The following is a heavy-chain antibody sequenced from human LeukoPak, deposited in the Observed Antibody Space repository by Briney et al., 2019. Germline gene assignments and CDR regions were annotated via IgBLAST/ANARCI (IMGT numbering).Heavy chain of an antibody. CDR1: GFTFSDYY. J-gene: IGHJ5*02. V-gene: IGHV3-11*01. CDR3: ARVNVVVVAATRWFDP. D-gene: IGHD2-15*01. Sequence: PGGSLRLSCAASGFTFSDYYMSWIRQAPGKGLEWVSYISSSGSTIYYAGSVKGRFTISRDNAKNSLYLQMNSLRAEDTAVYYCARVNVVVVAATRWFDPWGQGTLVTVSS. CDR2: ISSSGSTI.